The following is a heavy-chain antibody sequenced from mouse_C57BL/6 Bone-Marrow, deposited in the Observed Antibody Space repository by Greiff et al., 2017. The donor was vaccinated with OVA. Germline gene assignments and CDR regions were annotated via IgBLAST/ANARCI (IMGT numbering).Heavy chain of an antibody. CDR2: IYPRSGNT. J-gene: IGHJ1*03. V-gene: IGHV1-81*01. CDR1: GYTFTSYG. D-gene: IGHD1-1*01. CDR3: ARSGIYYYGSSDVWYFDV. Sequence: QVQLQQSGAELARPGASVKLSCKASGYTFTSYGLSWVKQRTGQGLEWIGEIYPRSGNTYYNEKFKGKATLTADKSSSTAYMELRSLTSEDSAVYFCARSGIYYYGSSDVWYFDVWGTGTTVTVSS.